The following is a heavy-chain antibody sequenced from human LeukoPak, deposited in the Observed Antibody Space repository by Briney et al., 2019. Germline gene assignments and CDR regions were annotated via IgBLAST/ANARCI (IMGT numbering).Heavy chain of an antibody. Sequence: GASVKVSCKASGGTFSSYAISWVRQAPGQGLEWMGGIIPIFGTANYAQKFQGRVTITTDKSTSTAYMELSSLRSEDTAVYYCSYGSGNDGVFDIWGQGTMVTVSS. CDR3: SYGSGNDGVFDI. CDR2: IIPIFGTA. J-gene: IGHJ3*02. D-gene: IGHD3-10*01. V-gene: IGHV1-69*05. CDR1: GGTFSSYA.